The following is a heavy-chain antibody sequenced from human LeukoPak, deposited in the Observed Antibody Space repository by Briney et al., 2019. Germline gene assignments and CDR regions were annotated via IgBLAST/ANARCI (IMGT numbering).Heavy chain of an antibody. J-gene: IGHJ4*02. CDR2: ISLRGRT. CDR1: GGSITTTNF. V-gene: IGHV4-4*02. Sequence: PSETLSLTCGVSGGSITTTNFWSWVRQPPGGGLEWIGEISLRGRTQYNPSLKSRVNISIDESKNHLYLSLASVTAADTAVYYCARQVYNYGHLPYYFDYWGQGTLVTVSS. CDR3: ARQVYNYGHLPYYFDY. D-gene: IGHD5-18*01.